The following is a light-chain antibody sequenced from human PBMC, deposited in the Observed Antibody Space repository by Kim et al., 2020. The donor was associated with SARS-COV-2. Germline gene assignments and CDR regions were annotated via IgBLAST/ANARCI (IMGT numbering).Light chain of an antibody. CDR3: QQYNNWPPYT. CDR1: QSVSSN. Sequence: EIVMTQSPATLSVSPGERATLSCRASQSVSSNLAWYQQKAGQAPRLLIYGASTRATGIPGRFSGSGSGTEFTLTISSLQTEDFAVYYCQQYNNWPPYTFGQGTKLEI. V-gene: IGKV3-15*01. CDR2: GAS. J-gene: IGKJ2*01.